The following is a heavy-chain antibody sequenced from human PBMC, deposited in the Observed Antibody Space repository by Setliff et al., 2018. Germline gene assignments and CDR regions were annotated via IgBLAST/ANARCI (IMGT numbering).Heavy chain of an antibody. CDR1: GYTFTSYA. Sequence: ASVKVSCKASGYTFTSYAMHWVRQAPGQRLEWMGWINAGNGSTKYSQKFQGRVTMTRDTSTSTVYMELSSLRSEDTAVYYCARDLRPPPTAMGPPDDYWGQGTLVTVSS. CDR2: INAGNGST. V-gene: IGHV1-3*01. CDR3: ARDLRPPPTAMGPPDDY. D-gene: IGHD5-18*01. J-gene: IGHJ4*02.